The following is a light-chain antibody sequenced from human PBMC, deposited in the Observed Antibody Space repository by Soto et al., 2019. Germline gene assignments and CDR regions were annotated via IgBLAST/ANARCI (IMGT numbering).Light chain of an antibody. Sequence: QSALTQPASVSGSPGQSITISCTGTSSDVGSYNLVSWYQQHPGKAPKLMIYEGSKRPSGVSNRFSGSKSGNTASPTISGLQAEDEADDYCCSYAGSSTLYVVFGGGTKVTVL. J-gene: IGLJ2*01. CDR2: EGS. V-gene: IGLV2-23*01. CDR1: SSDVGSYNL. CDR3: CSYAGSSTLYVV.